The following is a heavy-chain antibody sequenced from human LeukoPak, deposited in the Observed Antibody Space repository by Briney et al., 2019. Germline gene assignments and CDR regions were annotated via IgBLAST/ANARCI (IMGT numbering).Heavy chain of an antibody. CDR1: GYTFTSYG. D-gene: IGHD3-16*01. J-gene: IGHJ5*02. Sequence: SVKVSCKASGYTFTSYGISWVRQAPGQGLEWMGGIIPIFGTANYAQKFQGRVTITADESTSTAYMELSSLRSEDTAVYYCARDPRGEDWFDPWGQGTLVTVSS. CDR3: ARDPRGEDWFDP. CDR2: IIPIFGTA. V-gene: IGHV1-69*13.